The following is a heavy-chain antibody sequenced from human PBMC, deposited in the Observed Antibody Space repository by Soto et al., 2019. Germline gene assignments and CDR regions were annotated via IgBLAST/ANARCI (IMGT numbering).Heavy chain of an antibody. CDR1: GFTFSSYG. Sequence: GGSLRLSCAASGFTFSSYGMHWVRQAPGKGLEWVAVISYDGSNKYYADSVKGRFTISRDNSKNTLYLQMNSLRAEDTAVYYCATLGVVVVPAATDRTQNWFDPWGQGTLVTVSS. J-gene: IGHJ5*02. CDR2: ISYDGSNK. CDR3: ATLGVVVVPAATDRTQNWFDP. V-gene: IGHV3-30*03. D-gene: IGHD2-2*01.